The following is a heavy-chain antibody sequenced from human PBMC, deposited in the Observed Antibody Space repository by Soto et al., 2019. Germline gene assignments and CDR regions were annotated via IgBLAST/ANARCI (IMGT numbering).Heavy chain of an antibody. J-gene: IGHJ6*02. CDR1: GYSFTSYW. D-gene: IGHD3-10*01. Sequence: GESLKISCKGSGYSFTSYWIGWVRQMPGKGLEWMGSIYPGDSDTRYSPSFQGQVTISADKSISTAYLQWSSLKASDTAMYYCARCSNSGTYSYYCYGMDVWGQGTTVTVSS. CDR2: IYPGDSDT. CDR3: ARCSNSGTYSYYCYGMDV. V-gene: IGHV5-51*01.